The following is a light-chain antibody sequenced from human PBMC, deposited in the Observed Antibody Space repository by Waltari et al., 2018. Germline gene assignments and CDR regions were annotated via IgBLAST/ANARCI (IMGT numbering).Light chain of an antibody. CDR3: HSRDASGVGGT. J-gene: IGLJ2*01. Sequence: TQDPAVSVAVGQTVRFTCQGDSLRSYYASWYRQRPGQAPILVMYDKNNRPSGVPDRFPGSSSYNTASLTITGAQAEDEAYYYCHSRDASGVGGTFGGGTKLTVL. CDR2: DKN. V-gene: IGLV3-19*01. CDR1: SLRSYY.